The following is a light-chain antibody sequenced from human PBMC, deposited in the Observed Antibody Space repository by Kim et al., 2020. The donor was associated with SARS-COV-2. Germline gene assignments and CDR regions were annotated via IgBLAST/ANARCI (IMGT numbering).Light chain of an antibody. CDR3: QQLNSYQT. CDR2: AAS. CDR1: LGISSY. Sequence: DIQLTQSPSFLSASVGDRVTITRRASLGISSYLAWYQQKPGKAPKLLIYAASTLQSGVPSRFSGSGSGTEFTLTISSLQPEDFATYSCQQLNSYQTFGQGTKVDIK. J-gene: IGKJ1*01. V-gene: IGKV1-9*01.